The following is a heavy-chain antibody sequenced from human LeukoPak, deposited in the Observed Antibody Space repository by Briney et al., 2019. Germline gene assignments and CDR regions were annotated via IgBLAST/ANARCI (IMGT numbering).Heavy chain of an antibody. J-gene: IGHJ5*02. CDR3: ARRLTQYDCFDP. CDR2: TYYRSTRYN. CDR1: GDSVSSNSVT. Sequence: SQTLSLTCAISGDSVSSNSVTWNWIRQSPSRGLEWLGRTYYRSTRYNDYAVPVRGRITVNPDTSKNQFSLHLNSVTPEDTAVYYCARRLTQYDCFDPWGQGILVTVSS. V-gene: IGHV6-1*01. D-gene: IGHD2-2*01.